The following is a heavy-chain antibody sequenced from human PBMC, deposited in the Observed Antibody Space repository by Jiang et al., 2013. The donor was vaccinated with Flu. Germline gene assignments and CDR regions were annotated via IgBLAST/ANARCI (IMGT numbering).Heavy chain of an antibody. CDR2: IYYSGST. Sequence: HPGKGLEWIGYIYYSGSTYYNPSLKSRVTISVDTSKNQFSLKLSSVTAADTAVYYCARGGFDLAAAGTVNWFDPWGQGTLVTVSS. V-gene: IGHV4-31*02. J-gene: IGHJ5*02. D-gene: IGHD6-13*01. CDR3: ARGGFDLAAAGTVNWFDP.